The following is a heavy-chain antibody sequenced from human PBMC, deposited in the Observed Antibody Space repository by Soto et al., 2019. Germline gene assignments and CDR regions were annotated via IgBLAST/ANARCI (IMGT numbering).Heavy chain of an antibody. CDR3: AREGGSIGGWFGRKFDS. V-gene: IGHV3-23*01. J-gene: IGHJ4*02. Sequence: PGGSLRLSCTASGFSFSTHAMSWVRQAPGKGLEWVSSISSGGTTTFYAASVEGRFTISRDKSKSTLYLQMNSLRADDTAVYYCAREGGSIGGWFGRKFDSWGQGTQVTVSS. CDR2: ISSGGTTT. D-gene: IGHD6-19*01. CDR1: GFSFSTHA.